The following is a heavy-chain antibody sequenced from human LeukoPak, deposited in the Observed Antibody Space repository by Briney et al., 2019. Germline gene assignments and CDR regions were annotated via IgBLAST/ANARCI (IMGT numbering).Heavy chain of an antibody. Sequence: PGRSLRLSCAASGFTFSSYAMHWVRQAPGKGLEWVAIISYDGSNKYYADSVKGRFTISRDNSKNTLYLQMYSLRAEDTAVYYCAKLASWYSSSPLDYWGQGTLVTVSS. CDR2: ISYDGSNK. V-gene: IGHV3-30-3*02. D-gene: IGHD6-6*01. J-gene: IGHJ4*02. CDR1: GFTFSSYA. CDR3: AKLASWYSSSPLDY.